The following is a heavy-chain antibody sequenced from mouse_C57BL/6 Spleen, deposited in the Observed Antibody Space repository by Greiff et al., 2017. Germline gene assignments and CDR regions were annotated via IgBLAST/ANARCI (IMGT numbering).Heavy chain of an antibody. CDR1: GYTFTSYW. Sequence: QVQLQQPGAELVKPGASVKLSCKASGYTFTSYWMHWVKQRPGQGLEWIGMIHPISGSTNYNEKFKSKATLTVDKSSSTAYMQLSSLTSEDSAVYYCARFPLYYGSSYEYFDVWGTGTTVTVSS. J-gene: IGHJ1*03. D-gene: IGHD1-1*01. CDR2: IHPISGST. CDR3: ARFPLYYGSSYEYFDV. V-gene: IGHV1-64*01.